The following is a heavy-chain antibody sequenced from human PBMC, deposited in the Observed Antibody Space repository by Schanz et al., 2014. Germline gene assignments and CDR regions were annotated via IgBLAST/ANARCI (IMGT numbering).Heavy chain of an antibody. CDR1: GDTLSSYG. Sequence: QAQQVQSGAEMKRPGSSVTVSCKASGDTLSSYGISWVRQAPGQGLEWMGRIIPNLGSANYAQKFQGRVTITADKSTSTVYMELSSLRSEDTAIYYCARGNTIFGVVILGWLDPWGQGTLVTVSS. J-gene: IGHJ5*02. CDR3: ARGNTIFGVVILGWLDP. V-gene: IGHV1-69*04. D-gene: IGHD3-3*01. CDR2: IIPNLGSA.